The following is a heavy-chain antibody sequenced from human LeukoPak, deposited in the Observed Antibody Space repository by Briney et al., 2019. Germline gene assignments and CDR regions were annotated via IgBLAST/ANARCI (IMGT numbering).Heavy chain of an antibody. CDR2: ISTYNTNS. J-gene: IGHJ4*02. D-gene: IGHD4-17*01. CDR1: GYTFTTYG. V-gene: IGHV1-18*01. Sequence: ASVTVSCMASGYTFTTYGISWVRQAPGQGLEWMGWISTYNTNSNYAQKLQGRVTMTTDTSASTAYMELRSLRSDDTAVYYCARTTVTTYYFDYWGQGTLVTVSS. CDR3: ARTTVTTYYFDY.